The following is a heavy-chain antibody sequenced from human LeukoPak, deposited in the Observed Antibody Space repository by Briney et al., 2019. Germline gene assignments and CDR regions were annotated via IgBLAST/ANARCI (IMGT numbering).Heavy chain of an antibody. D-gene: IGHD1-26*01. CDR2: IYYSGST. V-gene: IGHV4-59*01. CDR1: GGSISSYY. CDR3: ARYRNIVGATFRFFDL. Sequence: SENLSLTCTVSGGSISSYYWSWIRQPPGKGLEWIGYIYYSGSTNYNPSLKSRVTISVDTSKNQFSLKLSSVTAADTAVYYCARYRNIVGATFRFFDLWGRGTLVTVSS. J-gene: IGHJ2*01.